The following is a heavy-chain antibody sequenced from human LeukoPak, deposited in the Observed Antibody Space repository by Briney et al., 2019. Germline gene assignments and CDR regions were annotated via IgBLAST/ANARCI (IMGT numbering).Heavy chain of an antibody. Sequence: GGSLRLSCAASGFTFSDYYMSWIRQARGKVLEWVSFISKDGRTMSYADSAKGRFTISRDNDKNALYQQMNSLTADDTAVYFCARARGSYSSDYWGQGTLVTVSS. J-gene: IGHJ4*02. CDR2: ISKDGRTM. D-gene: IGHD5-12*01. V-gene: IGHV3-11*01. CDR1: GFTFSDYY. CDR3: ARARGSYSSDY.